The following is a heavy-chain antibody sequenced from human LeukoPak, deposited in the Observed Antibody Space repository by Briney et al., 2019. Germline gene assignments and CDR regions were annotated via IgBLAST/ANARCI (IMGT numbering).Heavy chain of an antibody. D-gene: IGHD3-3*01. V-gene: IGHV3-11*04. Sequence: GGSLRLSCAASGFTFSNAWMSWVRQAPGKGLEWVSYISSSGSTIYYADSVKGRFTISRDNAKNSLYLQMNSLRAEDTAVYYCARGTDFWSGPYYFDYWGQGTLVTVSS. CDR2: ISSSGSTI. CDR1: GFTFSNAW. CDR3: ARGTDFWSGPYYFDY. J-gene: IGHJ4*02.